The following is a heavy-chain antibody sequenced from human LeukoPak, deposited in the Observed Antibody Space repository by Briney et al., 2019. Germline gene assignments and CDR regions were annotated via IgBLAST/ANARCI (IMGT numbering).Heavy chain of an antibody. Sequence: SETLSLTCAVYGGSFSGYYWSWIRQPPGKGLEWIGSIYYSGSTYYNPSLKSRVTISVDTSKNQFSLKLSSVTAADTAVYYCARPISKAVAGTLAFDYWGQGTLVTVSS. J-gene: IGHJ4*02. CDR2: IYYSGST. D-gene: IGHD6-19*01. V-gene: IGHV4-34*01. CDR3: ARPISKAVAGTLAFDY. CDR1: GGSFSGYY.